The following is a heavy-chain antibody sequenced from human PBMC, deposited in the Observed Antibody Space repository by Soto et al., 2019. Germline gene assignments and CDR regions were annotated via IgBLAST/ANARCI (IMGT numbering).Heavy chain of an antibody. V-gene: IGHV3-21*01. D-gene: IGHD3-22*01. CDR2: ISRSSSYI. CDR3: ARVDGRNDYDSSGPLHAVDR. J-gene: IGHJ6*01. Sequence: GASLRLSCAASGFTFSSYSMNWVSQAPGKGLEWVSSISRSSSYIYYADSVKGRFTISIDNAKNSLYLQMNSLRAEDTAVYYCARVDGRNDYDSSGPLHAVDRWGKGTTVTVSS. CDR1: GFTFSSYS.